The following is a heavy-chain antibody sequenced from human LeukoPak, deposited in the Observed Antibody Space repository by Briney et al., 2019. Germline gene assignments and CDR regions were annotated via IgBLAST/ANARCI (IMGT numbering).Heavy chain of an antibody. V-gene: IGHV4-61*02. J-gene: IGHJ4*02. Sequence: SETLSLTCTVSGGSISSGSYYWSWIRQPAGKGLEWIGRIYTSGSTNYNPSLKGRVTISVDTSKNQFSLKLSSVTAADTAVYYCARDPSLFGDYGGDYWGQGTLVTVSS. CDR2: IYTSGST. D-gene: IGHD4-17*01. CDR1: GGSISSGSYY. CDR3: ARDPSLFGDYGGDY.